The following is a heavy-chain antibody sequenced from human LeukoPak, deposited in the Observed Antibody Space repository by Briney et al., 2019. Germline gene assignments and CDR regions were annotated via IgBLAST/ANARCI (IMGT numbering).Heavy chain of an antibody. J-gene: IGHJ6*03. CDR1: GFNFGNYA. Sequence: PGGSLRLSCAASGFNFGNYAMSWVRHAPGKGLEWVSGVSDGGGSTHYADSVKGRFTISRDNSKNTLYLQMNSLRAEDTAVYYCAKEGYCSGGSCYTHYYYYYYMDVWGKGTTVVVSS. D-gene: IGHD2-15*01. V-gene: IGHV3-23*01. CDR2: VSDGGGST. CDR3: AKEGYCSGGSCYTHYYYYYYMDV.